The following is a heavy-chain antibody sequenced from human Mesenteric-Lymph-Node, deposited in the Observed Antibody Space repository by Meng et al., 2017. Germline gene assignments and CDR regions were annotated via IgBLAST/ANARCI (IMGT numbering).Heavy chain of an antibody. D-gene: IGHD2-15*01. V-gene: IGHV4-39*07. CDR2: MFYSGTS. CDR3: ARSNYCSAGSCYSTDY. Sequence: GSLRLSCTVSGGSISSNDCYWGWIRQPPGKGLEWIATMFYSGTSFYNPSLKSRVTISVDMSKNQFSLKLSSVTAADTAVYYCARSNYCSAGSCYSTDYWGQGTLVTVSS. J-gene: IGHJ4*02. CDR1: GGSISSNDCY.